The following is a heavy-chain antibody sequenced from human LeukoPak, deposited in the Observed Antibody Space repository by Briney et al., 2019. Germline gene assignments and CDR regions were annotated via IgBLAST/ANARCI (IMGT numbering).Heavy chain of an antibody. CDR3: ARDLKYCSGGSCYFDY. J-gene: IGHJ4*02. V-gene: IGHV3-21*01. Sequence: GGSLRLSCAASGFTFSSYSMHWVRQAPGKGLEWVSSISSSSSYIYYADSVKGRFTISRDNAKNSLYLQMNSLRAEDTAVYYCARDLKYCSGGSCYFDYWGQGTLVTVSS. CDR2: ISSSSSYI. CDR1: GFTFSSYS. D-gene: IGHD2-15*01.